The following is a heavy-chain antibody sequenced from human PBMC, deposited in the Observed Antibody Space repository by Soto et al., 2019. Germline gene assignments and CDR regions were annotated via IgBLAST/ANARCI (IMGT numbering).Heavy chain of an antibody. CDR2: ISAYNGNT. V-gene: IGHV1-18*01. CDR1: GYTFTSYG. CDR3: ARFGRDLRLISYLDY. J-gene: IGHJ4*02. D-gene: IGHD2-21*02. Sequence: AAVKVSCKASGYTFTSYGISWVRQAPGQGLEWMGWISAYNGNTNYAQKLQGRVTMTTDTSTSTAYMELRSLRSDDTAVYYCARFGRDLRLISYLDYWGQGTLVTVSS.